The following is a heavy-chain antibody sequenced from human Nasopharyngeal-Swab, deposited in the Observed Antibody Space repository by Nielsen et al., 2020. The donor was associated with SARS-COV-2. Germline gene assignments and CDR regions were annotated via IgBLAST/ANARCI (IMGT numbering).Heavy chain of an antibody. Sequence: GSLRLSCAVYGGSSSGYYWSWIRQPPGKGLEWIGEINHSGTTSYNPSLKSRVTISSDTSKNQFSLKLSSVTAADTAVYYCARGHRSISMIVVVIATAHFYFDSWGRGTLVTVTS. D-gene: IGHD3-22*01. CDR2: INHSGTT. CDR1: GGSSSGYY. CDR3: ARGHRSISMIVVVIATAHFYFDS. V-gene: IGHV4-34*01. J-gene: IGHJ4*02.